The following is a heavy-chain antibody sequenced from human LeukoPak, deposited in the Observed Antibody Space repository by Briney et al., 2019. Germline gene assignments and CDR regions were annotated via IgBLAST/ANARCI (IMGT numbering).Heavy chain of an antibody. J-gene: IGHJ4*02. CDR3: ARASRFRVTPLDY. CDR2: IYYSGST. V-gene: IGHV4-30-4*08. Sequence: SQTLSLTCTVSGGSISSGDYYWSWIRQPPGKGLEWIGYIYYSGSTYYNPSLKSRVTISVDTSKNQFSLKLSSVTAADTAVYYCARASRFRVTPLDYWGQGTLVTVSS. D-gene: IGHD3-10*01. CDR1: GGSISSGDYY.